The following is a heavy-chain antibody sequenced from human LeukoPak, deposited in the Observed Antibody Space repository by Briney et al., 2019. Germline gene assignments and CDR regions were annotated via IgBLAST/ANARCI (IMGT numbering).Heavy chain of an antibody. CDR3: ARARHTEPEDC. V-gene: IGHV1-69*02. CDR1: GGTFSSYT. D-gene: IGHD5-18*01. CDR2: IIPILGIA. J-gene: IGHJ4*02. Sequence: SVKVSCKASGGTFSSYTISWVRQAPGRGLEWMGRIIPILGIANYAQKFQGRVTITADKSTSTAYMELSSLRSEDTAVYYCARARHTEPEDCWGQGTLVTVSS.